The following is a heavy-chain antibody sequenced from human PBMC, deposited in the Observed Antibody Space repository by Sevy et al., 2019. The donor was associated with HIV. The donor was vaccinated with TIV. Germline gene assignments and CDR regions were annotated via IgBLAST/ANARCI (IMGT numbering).Heavy chain of an antibody. V-gene: IGHV4-31*03. D-gene: IGHD2-2*02. J-gene: IGHJ5*02. Sequence: SETLSLTCTVSGGSISSGGYYWSWIRQHPGKGLEWIGYIYYSGSTYYNPSLKRRVTISVDTSKNQFSLKLSSVTAAHTAVYYCARVVVPAAISGEYNWFDPWGQGTLVTVSS. CDR1: GGSISSGGYY. CDR3: ARVVVPAAISGEYNWFDP. CDR2: IYYSGST.